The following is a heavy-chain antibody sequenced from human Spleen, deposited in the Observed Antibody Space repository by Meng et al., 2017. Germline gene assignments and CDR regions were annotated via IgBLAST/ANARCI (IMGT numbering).Heavy chain of an antibody. J-gene: IGHJ5*02. CDR2: IYYSGST. CDR3: AREGRYSRLNWFDP. D-gene: IGHD6-13*01. Sequence: QLQQPGPGLAKPSQTLSLTCTVSGGCVSSGGYYWSWIRQHPGKGLEWIGYIYYSGSTYYNPSLKSQVTISVDTSKNQFSLKLSSVTAADTAVYYCAREGRYSRLNWFDPWGQGTLVTVSS. CDR1: GGCVSSGGYY. V-gene: IGHV4-31*01.